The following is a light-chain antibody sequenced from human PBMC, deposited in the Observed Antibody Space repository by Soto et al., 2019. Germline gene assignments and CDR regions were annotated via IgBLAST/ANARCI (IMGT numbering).Light chain of an antibody. Sequence: DIQMTQSPSSLSASVGDRVTITCRASQSISSSLNWYQQKPGKAPKLLIYAASSLQSGVPSRFSGSGSGTDFTLTISSLQPEDFATYYCQQSYSTVTFGGGTKVEIK. CDR1: QSISSS. J-gene: IGKJ4*01. V-gene: IGKV1-39*01. CDR2: AAS. CDR3: QQSYSTVT.